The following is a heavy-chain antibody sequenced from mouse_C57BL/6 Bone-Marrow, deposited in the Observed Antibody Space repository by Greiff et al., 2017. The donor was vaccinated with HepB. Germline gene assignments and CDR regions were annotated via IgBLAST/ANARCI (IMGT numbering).Heavy chain of an antibody. CDR3: ARGKIYFYY. CDR1: GFTFSSYA. V-gene: IGHV5-4*01. CDR2: ISDGGSYT. J-gene: IGHJ2*01. Sequence: EVQVVESGGGLVKPGGSLKLSCAASGFTFSSYAMSWVRQTPEKRLEWVATISDGGSYTYYPDNVKGRFTISRDNAKNNLYLQMSHLKSEDTAMYYCARGKIYFYYWGQGTTLTVSS.